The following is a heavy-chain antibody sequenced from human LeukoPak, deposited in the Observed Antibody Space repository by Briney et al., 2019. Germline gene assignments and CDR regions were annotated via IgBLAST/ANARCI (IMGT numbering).Heavy chain of an antibody. J-gene: IGHJ4*02. D-gene: IGHD6-13*01. CDR2: ISGSGGST. CDR1: GFTFSSYA. Sequence: GGSLRLSCAASGFTFSSYAMSWVRQAPGKGLEWVSAISGSGGSTYYADSVKGRFTISRDNAKNSLYLQMNSLRAEDTAVYYCARDGVAAAGTDYWGQGTLVTVSS. V-gene: IGHV3-23*01. CDR3: ARDGVAAAGTDY.